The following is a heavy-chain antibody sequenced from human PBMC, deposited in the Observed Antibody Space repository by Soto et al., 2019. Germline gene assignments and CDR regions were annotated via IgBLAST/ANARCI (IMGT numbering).Heavy chain of an antibody. CDR1: GGSVSSGSYY. V-gene: IGHV4-61*01. CDR2: IYYSGST. J-gene: IGHJ4*02. D-gene: IGHD5-12*01. Sequence: PSETLSLTCTVSGGSVSSGSYYWSWIRQPPGKGLEWIGYIYYSGSTNYNPSLKSRVTISVDTSKNQFSLKLSSVTAADTAVYYCARGGGCDSYYFDYWGQGTLVTVSS. CDR3: ARGGGCDSYYFDY.